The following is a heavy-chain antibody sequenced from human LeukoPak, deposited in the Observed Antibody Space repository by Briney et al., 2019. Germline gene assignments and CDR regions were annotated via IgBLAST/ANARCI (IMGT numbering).Heavy chain of an antibody. D-gene: IGHD2-21*02. J-gene: IGHJ5*02. CDR2: IIPILGIA. CDR1: GGTFSSYA. Sequence: ASVKVSCKASGGTFSSYAISWVRQAPGQGLEWRGRIIPILGIANYAQKFQGRVTITADKSTSTAYMELSSLRSEDTAVYYCARSRLRPNLTWFDPWGQGTLVSVSS. V-gene: IGHV1-69*04. CDR3: ARSRLRPNLTWFDP.